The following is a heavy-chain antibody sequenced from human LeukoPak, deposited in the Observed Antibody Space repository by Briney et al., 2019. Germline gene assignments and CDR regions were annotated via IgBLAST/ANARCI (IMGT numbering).Heavy chain of an antibody. J-gene: IGHJ5*02. CDR3: ARARSNWFDP. CDR1: GGSISSGDYY. Sequence: SQTLSLTCTVSGGSISSGDYYWSWLRQPPGKGLEWIGYIYYSGSTYYNPSLKSRVTISADTSKNQFSLKLSSVTAADTAVYYCARARSNWFDPWGQGTLVTVSS. V-gene: IGHV4-30-4*01. CDR2: IYYSGST.